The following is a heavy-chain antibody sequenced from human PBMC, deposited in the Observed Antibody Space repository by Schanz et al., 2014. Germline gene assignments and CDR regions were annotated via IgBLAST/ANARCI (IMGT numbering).Heavy chain of an antibody. V-gene: IGHV3-11*04. CDR2: ITSGSAK. Sequence: QVQLVESGGGLVKPGGSLRLSCTASGFTFRDYQMTWIRQAPGKGLEWVSYITSGSAKFYADSVKGRFTISRDSARNSLSLHMSXXXXEDTALYYCARGTPFLCDYWGQGTLVTVSS. CDR3: ARGTPFLCDY. J-gene: IGHJ4*02. D-gene: IGHD3-16*01. CDR1: GFTFRDYQ.